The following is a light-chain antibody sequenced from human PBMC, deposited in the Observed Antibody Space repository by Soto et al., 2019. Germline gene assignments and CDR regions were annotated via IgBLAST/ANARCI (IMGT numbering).Light chain of an antibody. V-gene: IGLV2-11*01. J-gene: IGLJ2*01. CDR1: SSDVGGYNY. CDR2: DVS. CDR3: CSYAGTYTLV. Sequence: QSVLTQPRSVSGSPGQSVTISCTGTSSDVGGYNYVSWYQQHPGNAPKLMIYDVSKRPSGVPDRFSGSKSANTASLTISGLQAEDEAYYYCCSYAGTYTLVFGGGTKLTVL.